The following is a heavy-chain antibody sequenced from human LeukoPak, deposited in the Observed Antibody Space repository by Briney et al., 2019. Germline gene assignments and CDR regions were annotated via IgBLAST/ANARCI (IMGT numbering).Heavy chain of an antibody. CDR1: GFTFSSYS. CDR2: ISSSSSYI. D-gene: IGHD3-10*01. CDR3: ARDQGSYGSGSYYDY. V-gene: IGHV3-21*01. J-gene: IGHJ4*02. Sequence: GGSLRLSCAASGFTFSSYSMNWVRQAPGKGLEWVSSISSSSSYIYYADSVKGRLTISRDNAKNSLYLQMNSLRAEDTAVYYCARDQGSYGSGSYYDYWGQGILVTVSS.